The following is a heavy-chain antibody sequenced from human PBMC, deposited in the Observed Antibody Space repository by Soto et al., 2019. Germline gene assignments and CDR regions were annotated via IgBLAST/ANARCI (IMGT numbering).Heavy chain of an antibody. D-gene: IGHD2-2*01. Sequence: QVQLVQPGAEVKKPGASVKVSCKASGYTFNDYYMHWVRQAPGQGLEWMGWINPNSGATHYAQNFQGRISMTRDTSISTAYMEVSSLRFDDTAVFDCAREAAAFDSVGQGTLVTFSS. V-gene: IGHV1-2*02. CDR3: AREAAAFDS. CDR1: GYTFNDYY. CDR2: INPNSGAT. J-gene: IGHJ4*02.